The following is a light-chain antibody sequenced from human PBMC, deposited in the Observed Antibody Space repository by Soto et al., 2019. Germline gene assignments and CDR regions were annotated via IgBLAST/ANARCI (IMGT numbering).Light chain of an antibody. J-gene: IGLJ3*02. Sequence: QSVLTQPASVSGSPGQSITISCTGTSSDIGAFNYVSWYQQHPGKAPKVIIFEVSNRPSGVSSRFSGSKSGNTASLTISGLQTEDEADYHCCSYTGGNTYWIFGGGTKLTVL. CDR2: EVS. CDR1: SSDIGAFNY. V-gene: IGLV2-14*01. CDR3: CSYTGGNTYWI.